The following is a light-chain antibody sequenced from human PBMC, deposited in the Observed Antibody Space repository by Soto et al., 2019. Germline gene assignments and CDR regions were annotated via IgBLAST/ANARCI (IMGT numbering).Light chain of an antibody. J-gene: IGKJ3*01. CDR2: DAS. Sequence: DIQMTQSPSTLSASVRDRVTITCRASQSISTWLAWYQQKPGKAPKVLIYDASSLESGVPSRFSGSGSGTEFTLTNSSLQPDDFATYYCQQYKNYLTFGPGTKVDIK. V-gene: IGKV1-5*01. CDR3: QQYKNYLT. CDR1: QSISTW.